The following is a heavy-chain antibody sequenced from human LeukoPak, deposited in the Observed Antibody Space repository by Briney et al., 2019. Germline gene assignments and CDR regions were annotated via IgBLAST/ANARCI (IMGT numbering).Heavy chain of an antibody. D-gene: IGHD3-10*01. CDR2: IFYSGST. CDR1: GGSISSYY. CDR3: ARATPYYYGSETYYLFDF. V-gene: IGHV4-59*01. Sequence: SETLSLTCTVSGGSISSYYWSWLRQPPGKALEWIGYIFYSGSTNYNASLKSRVTISVDTSKNQFSLKLSSVTAADTALYFCARATPYYYGSETYYLFDFWGQGALVTVSS. J-gene: IGHJ4*02.